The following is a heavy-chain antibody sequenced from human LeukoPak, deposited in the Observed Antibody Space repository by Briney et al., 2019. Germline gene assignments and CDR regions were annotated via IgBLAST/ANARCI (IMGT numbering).Heavy chain of an antibody. Sequence: GGSLRLSCAASGFTFSSYSMNWVRQAPGKGLEWVSYISSSSTIYYADSVKGRFTISRDNAKNSLYLQMNSLRAEDTAVYYCARDLGCSSTSCHPSFLDYWGQGTLVTVSS. V-gene: IGHV3-48*01. D-gene: IGHD2-2*01. CDR3: ARDLGCSSTSCHPSFLDY. CDR2: ISSSSTI. J-gene: IGHJ4*02. CDR1: GFTFSSYS.